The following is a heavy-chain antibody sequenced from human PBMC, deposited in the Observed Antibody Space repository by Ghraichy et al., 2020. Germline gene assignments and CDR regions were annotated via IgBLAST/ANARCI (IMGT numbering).Heavy chain of an antibody. CDR1: GFTLRIYT. D-gene: IGHD4-11*01. V-gene: IGHV3-30*04. CDR3: ARGDDSTKYPYFNYALAV. Sequence: GGSLRLSCAASGFTLRIYTMNWVRQAPGKGLEWVALISYDGSAKHYADSVKGRFTISRDNSKSTLYLEMNSLRAEDTAVNYCARGDDSTKYPYFNYALAVSGKGTTVAVPS. CDR2: ISYDGSAK. J-gene: IGHJ6*04.